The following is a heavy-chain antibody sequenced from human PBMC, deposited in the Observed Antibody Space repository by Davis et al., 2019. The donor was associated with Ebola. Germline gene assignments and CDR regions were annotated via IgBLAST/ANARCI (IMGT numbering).Heavy chain of an antibody. J-gene: IGHJ5*02. CDR3: ARVVLVPAAPNWFDP. D-gene: IGHD2-2*01. V-gene: IGHV4-59*01. CDR2: IYYSGST. Sequence: SETLSLTCTVSGGSISSYYWSWIRQPPGKGLAWIGYIYYSGSTNYNPSLKSRVTISVDTSKNQFSLKLSSVTAADTAVYYFARVVLVPAAPNWFDPWGQGTLVTVSS. CDR1: GGSISSYY.